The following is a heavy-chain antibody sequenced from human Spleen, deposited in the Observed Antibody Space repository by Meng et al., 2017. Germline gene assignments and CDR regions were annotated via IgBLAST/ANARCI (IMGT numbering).Heavy chain of an antibody. CDR2: ISGSGRDI. CDR3: ARDRGLDYY. CDR1: GFTFSDYP. V-gene: IGHV3-48*03. Sequence: GESLKISCTASGFTFSDYPMSWVRQAPGKGLEWLSYISGSGRDIYYADSVKGRISISRDNAKNSLYLRLNSLRVEDTAVYFCARDRGLDYYWGQGTLVTVSS. J-gene: IGHJ4*02. D-gene: IGHD3-10*01.